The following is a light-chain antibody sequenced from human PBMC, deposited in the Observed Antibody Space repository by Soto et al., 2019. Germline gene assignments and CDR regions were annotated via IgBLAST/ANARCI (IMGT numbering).Light chain of an antibody. J-gene: IGKJ1*01. CDR3: QQYNSYST. Sequence: DIQMTQSPSILSASVGDRVTITCRASQSISTWLAWYQQKPGKAPKLLIYKASTLESGVPSNFSGSGSGTEFTLTISSLQPDDFATYYCQQYNSYSTFGQGTKVDIK. CDR1: QSISTW. CDR2: KAS. V-gene: IGKV1-5*03.